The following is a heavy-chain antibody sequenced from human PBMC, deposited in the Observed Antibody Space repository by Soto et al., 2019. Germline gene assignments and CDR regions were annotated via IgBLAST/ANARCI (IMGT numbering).Heavy chain of an antibody. J-gene: IGHJ4*02. CDR2: ISAGNGDT. D-gene: IGHD2-2*01. V-gene: IGHV1-3*01. CDR3: ARRLTGIPAPIYDS. Sequence: QVQLVQSGAEVKKPGASVKVSCKASGYTFTNYAIHWVRQAPGQRLEWMGWISAGNGDTKYSQNYQGRVTFTRDSSATTAYMELSSLTSEDTAVYYCARRLTGIPAPIYDSWGQGTLVTVSS. CDR1: GYTFTNYA.